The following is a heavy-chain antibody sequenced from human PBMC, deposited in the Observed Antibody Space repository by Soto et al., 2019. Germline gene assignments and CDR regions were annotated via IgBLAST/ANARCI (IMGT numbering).Heavy chain of an antibody. CDR2: ISYDGSNK. CDR3: AKDFSSSSSDGY. J-gene: IGHJ4*02. V-gene: IGHV3-30*18. D-gene: IGHD6-6*01. Sequence: PGGSLRLSCAASGFTFSSYGMHWVRQAPGKGLEWVAVISYDGSNKYYADSVEGRFTISRDNSKNTLYLQMNSLRAEDTAVYYCAKDFSSSSSDGYWGQGTLVTVSS. CDR1: GFTFSSYG.